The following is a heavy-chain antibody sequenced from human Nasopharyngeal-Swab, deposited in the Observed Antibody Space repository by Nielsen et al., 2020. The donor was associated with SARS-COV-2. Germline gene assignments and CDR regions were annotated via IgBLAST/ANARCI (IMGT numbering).Heavy chain of an antibody. D-gene: IGHD6-19*01. Sequence: GESLKISCAASGFTFSSYAMSWVRQAPGKGLEWVSAISGSGGSTYYADSVKGRFTISRDNSKNTLYLQMNSLRAEDTAVYYCAKDPRIAVAGTAWFDPWGQGTLVTVPS. CDR1: GFTFSSYA. J-gene: IGHJ5*02. CDR3: AKDPRIAVAGTAWFDP. V-gene: IGHV3-23*01. CDR2: ISGSGGST.